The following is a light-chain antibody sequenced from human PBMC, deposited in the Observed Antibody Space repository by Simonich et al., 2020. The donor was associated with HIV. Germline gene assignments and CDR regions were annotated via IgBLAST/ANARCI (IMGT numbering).Light chain of an antibody. J-gene: IGLJ3*02. CDR3: SSFAGSNNLV. CDR1: SSDVGVYNY. V-gene: IGLV2-8*01. CDR2: DVT. Sequence: QSALTQPASVSGSPGQSITISCTGTSSDVGVYNYVSWYQQHPGKAPKVMIYDVTKRPSGVPDRFSCSKSGNTASLTVSGLQAEDEADYYCSSFAGSNNLVFGGGTKLTVL.